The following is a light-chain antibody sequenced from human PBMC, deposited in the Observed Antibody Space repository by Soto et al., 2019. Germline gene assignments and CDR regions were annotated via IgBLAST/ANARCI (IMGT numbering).Light chain of an antibody. CDR3: QQRDS. Sequence: DIQLTQSPSFLSASVGDRVTITCRASQGITSYLAWYQQKPGKAPKLLIYAASTLQSWLPSRFSGSGSGTEFALTISILQPEDFATYYCQQRDSFGPGTKVDIK. CDR2: AAS. CDR1: QGITSY. J-gene: IGKJ3*01. V-gene: IGKV1-9*01.